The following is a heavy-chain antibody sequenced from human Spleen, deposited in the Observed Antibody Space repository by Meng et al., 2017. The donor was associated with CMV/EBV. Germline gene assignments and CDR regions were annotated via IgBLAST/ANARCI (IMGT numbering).Heavy chain of an antibody. CDR2: ISYDGSNK. Sequence: GESLKISCAASGFTFSSYAMHWVRQAPGKGLEWVAVISYDGSNKYYADSVKGRFTISRDNSNNTLYLQMNSLRPDDTALYYCARDVGVAPFQFDAFDIWGQGTMVTVSS. V-gene: IGHV3-30*04. CDR3: ARDVGVAPFQFDAFDI. CDR1: GFTFSSYA. D-gene: IGHD3-10*01. J-gene: IGHJ3*02.